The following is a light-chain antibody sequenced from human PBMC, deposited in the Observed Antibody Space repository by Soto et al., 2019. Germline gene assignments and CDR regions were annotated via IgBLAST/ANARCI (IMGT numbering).Light chain of an antibody. CDR3: ATWDDSLSVL. CDR2: KSN. CDR1: SSNIGSNY. J-gene: IGLJ2*01. V-gene: IGLV1-47*01. Sequence: QSVLTQPPSASGTPGQRVTVSCSGSSSNIGSNYVYWYQHLPGTAPKLLIYKSNQRPSGVPGRFSGSKSGTSASLAISGLRSEDEAHYYCATWDDSLSVLFGGGTKLTVL.